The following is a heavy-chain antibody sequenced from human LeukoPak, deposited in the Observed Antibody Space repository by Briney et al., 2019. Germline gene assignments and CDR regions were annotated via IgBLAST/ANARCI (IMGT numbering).Heavy chain of an antibody. CDR2: IYYSGST. CDR3: ARALGYCSSTSCYPFDY. Sequence: PSQTLSLTSTVSGGSISSGGYYWSWIRQHPGKGLEWIGYIYYSGSTYYNPSLKSRVTISVDTSKNQFSLKLSSVTASDTAAYYCARALGYCSSTSCYPFDYWGQGTLVTVSS. CDR1: GGSISSGGYY. V-gene: IGHV4-31*03. D-gene: IGHD2-2*01. J-gene: IGHJ4*02.